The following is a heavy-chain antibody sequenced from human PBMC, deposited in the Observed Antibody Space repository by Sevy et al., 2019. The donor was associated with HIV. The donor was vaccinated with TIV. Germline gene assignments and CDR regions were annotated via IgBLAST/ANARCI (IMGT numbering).Heavy chain of an antibody. J-gene: IGHJ4*02. CDR2: ISATGGST. Sequence: GGSLRLSCVVSRFTFSTYWMSWVRQAPGKGLEWVASISATGGSTYYADSVKGRFTISRDVSKSTLYLQMNSLTAEDTAMFYCAKTLQKLPFHPHYFDYWGQGTLVTVSS. CDR3: AKTLQKLPFHPHYFDY. V-gene: IGHV3-23*01. CDR1: RFTFSTYW. D-gene: IGHD2-21*02.